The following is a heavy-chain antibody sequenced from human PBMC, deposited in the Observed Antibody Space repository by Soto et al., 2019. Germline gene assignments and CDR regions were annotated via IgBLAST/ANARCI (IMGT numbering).Heavy chain of an antibody. D-gene: IGHD6-25*01. Sequence: ASVKVSCKASGFTFITYDFSWVRQAAGQGLEWMGWMNPNNGNAGFAQKFRGRINMTRNTSIGTAYLELSSLRSDDSAVYFCARRKERSGPYYLDLWGQGTQVTGS. CDR1: GFTFITYD. V-gene: IGHV1-8*01. CDR3: ARRKERSGPYYLDL. J-gene: IGHJ4*02. CDR2: MNPNNGNA.